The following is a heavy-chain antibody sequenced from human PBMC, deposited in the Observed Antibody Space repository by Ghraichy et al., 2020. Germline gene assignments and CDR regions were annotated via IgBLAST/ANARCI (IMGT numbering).Heavy chain of an antibody. Sequence: GGSLRLSCAASGFTFIAYTMHWVRQAPGKGLEWFSSISSESGYIYIADSLKGRFTISRDNARNSVYLHMNSLRADDTAVYYCARASPRGDYYNYFGLDVWGQGTTVTVSS. V-gene: IGHV3-21*06. J-gene: IGHJ6*02. CDR1: GFTFIAYT. CDR3: ARASPRGDYYNYFGLDV. CDR2: ISSESGYI.